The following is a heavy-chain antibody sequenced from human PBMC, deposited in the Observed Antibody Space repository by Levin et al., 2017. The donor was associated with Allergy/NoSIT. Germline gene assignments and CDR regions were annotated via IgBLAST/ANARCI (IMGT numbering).Heavy chain of an antibody. V-gene: IGHV3-23*01. CDR1: GFTFSSFA. Sequence: GGSLRLSCAASGFTFSSFAMNWVRQAPGKGLEWVSVIGGSSGTTFYADFVRGRFTISRDNSKNTLYLQMNSLRAEDTAVYYCAKFGGAQARHFDYWGQGTLVTVSS. CDR3: AKFGGAQARHFDY. CDR2: IGGSSGTT. J-gene: IGHJ4*02. D-gene: IGHD4-23*01.